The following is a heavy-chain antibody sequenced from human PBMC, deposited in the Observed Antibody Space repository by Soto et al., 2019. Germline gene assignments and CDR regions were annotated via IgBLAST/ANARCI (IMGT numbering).Heavy chain of an antibody. V-gene: IGHV4-59*12. J-gene: IGHJ4*02. Sequence: SETLSLTCTVSGGSISSYYWSWIRQPPGKGLEWIGYINHSGSSNYNTSLESRLTISIDTSKNQFSLKLTSVTAADTAVYYCARLWPFDFWGQGALVTVSS. CDR3: ARLWPFDF. CDR2: INHSGSS. CDR1: GGSISSYY.